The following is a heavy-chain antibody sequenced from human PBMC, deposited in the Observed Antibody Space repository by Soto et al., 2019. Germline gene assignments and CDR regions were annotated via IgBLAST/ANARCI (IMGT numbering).Heavy chain of an antibody. J-gene: IGHJ4*02. CDR2: ISGSGTTI. V-gene: IGHV3-48*03. CDR3: ARELAWHYDY. Sequence: LILSCAGSGFTFSSSEMNWFRQAPGKGLEWVSYISGSGTTIYYAASVKGRFTISRDNAKNSLYLQMNSLRAEDTAVYYCARELAWHYDYWGQGTMVTVSS. D-gene: IGHD1-7*01. CDR1: GFTFSSSE.